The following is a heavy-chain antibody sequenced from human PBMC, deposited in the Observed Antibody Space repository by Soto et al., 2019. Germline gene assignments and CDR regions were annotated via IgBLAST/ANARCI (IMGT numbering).Heavy chain of an antibody. V-gene: IGHV3-23*01. CDR3: AKEGIMGFSGYFAY. CDR1: GFTFSSYA. J-gene: IGHJ4*02. D-gene: IGHD1-26*01. Sequence: GGSLRLSCAASGFTFSSYAMSWVRQAPGKGLEWVSAISGSGSNTYYADSVKGRFTISRDNSKNTLYLQMNSLRAEDTAVYYCAKEGIMGFSGYFAYWGQGTLVTVSS. CDR2: ISGSGSNT.